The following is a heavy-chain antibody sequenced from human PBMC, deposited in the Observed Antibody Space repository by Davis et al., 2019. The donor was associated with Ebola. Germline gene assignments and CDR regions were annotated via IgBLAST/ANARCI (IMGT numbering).Heavy chain of an antibody. D-gene: IGHD4-11*01. J-gene: IGHJ6*02. CDR3: ARDTVTTGYYYYGMDV. CDR1: GFTFSSYE. V-gene: IGHV3-48*03. Sequence: GESLKISCAASGFTFSSYEMNWVRQAPGKGLEWVSYISSSGSTIYYADSVKGRFTISRDNAKNSLYLQMNSLRAEDTAVYYCARDTVTTGYYYYGMDVWGQGTTVTVSS. CDR2: ISSSGSTI.